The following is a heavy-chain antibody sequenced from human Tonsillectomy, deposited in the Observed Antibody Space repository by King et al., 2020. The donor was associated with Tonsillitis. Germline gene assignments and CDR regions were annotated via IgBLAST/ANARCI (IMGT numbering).Heavy chain of an antibody. CDR3: ARDYYGSGSYLVSLDY. V-gene: IGHV3-30-3*01. CDR1: GFTFSSYA. J-gene: IGHJ4*02. Sequence: VQLVESGGGVVQPGRSLRLSCAASGFTFSSYAMHWVRQAPGKGLEWVAVISYDGSNKYYGDSVKGRFTISRDNSKNTLYLQMNSLRAEDTAVYDCARDYYGSGSYLVSLDYWGQGTLVTVSS. CDR2: ISYDGSNK. D-gene: IGHD3-10*01.